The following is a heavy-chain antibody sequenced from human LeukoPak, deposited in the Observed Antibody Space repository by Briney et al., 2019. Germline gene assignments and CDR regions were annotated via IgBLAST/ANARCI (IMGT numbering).Heavy chain of an antibody. Sequence: ASVKVSCKASGYTFTGYYMHWVRQAPGQGLEWMGWINPNSGGTNSAQKFQGRVTMTKDTSISTAYMELNSLRSDDTAIYYCALLRYYYDSSGLTNFDYWGQGTLVTVSS. CDR1: GYTFTGYY. D-gene: IGHD3-22*01. CDR3: ALLRYYYDSSGLTNFDY. V-gene: IGHV1-2*02. J-gene: IGHJ4*02. CDR2: INPNSGGT.